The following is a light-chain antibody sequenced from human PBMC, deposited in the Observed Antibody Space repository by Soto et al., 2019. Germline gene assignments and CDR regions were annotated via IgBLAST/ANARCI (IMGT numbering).Light chain of an antibody. Sequence: DIQMTQSPSPLSASVGDRVTITCRASQSISSWLAWYQQKPGKAPKLLIYKAYSLESGLPSRFSGSGSGTEFTLTISSLQPDDFATYYFQQYNSYSWTFGQGTKVEIK. CDR2: KAY. J-gene: IGKJ1*01. CDR1: QSISSW. V-gene: IGKV1-5*03. CDR3: QQYNSYSWT.